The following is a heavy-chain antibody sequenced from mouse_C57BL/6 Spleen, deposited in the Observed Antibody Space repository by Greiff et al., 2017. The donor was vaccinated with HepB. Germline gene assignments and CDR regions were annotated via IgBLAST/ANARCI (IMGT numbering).Heavy chain of an antibody. CDR2: IDPSDSYT. Sequence: VQLQQSGAELVMPGASVKLSCKASGYTFTSYWMHWVKQRPGQGLEWIGEIDPSDSYTNYNQKFKGKSTLTVDKSSSTAYMQLSSLTSEDSAVYYCARGAITTVVSNWYFDVWGTGTTVTVSS. CDR1: GYTFTSYW. J-gene: IGHJ1*03. CDR3: ARGAITTVVSNWYFDV. V-gene: IGHV1-69*01. D-gene: IGHD1-1*01.